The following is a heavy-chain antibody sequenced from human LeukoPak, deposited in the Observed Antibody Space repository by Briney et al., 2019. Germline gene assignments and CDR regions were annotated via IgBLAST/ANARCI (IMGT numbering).Heavy chain of an antibody. D-gene: IGHD2-15*01. J-gene: IGHJ4*02. CDR1: GGSFSGYY. CDR2: IYHSGST. CDR3: ARGGPWSPFDY. V-gene: IGHV4-34*01. Sequence: SETLSLTCAVYGGSFSGYYWSWIRQPPGKGLEWIGSIYHSGSTYYNPSLKSRVTISVDRSKNQFSLKLSSVTAADTAVYYCARGGPWSPFDYWGQGTLVTVSS.